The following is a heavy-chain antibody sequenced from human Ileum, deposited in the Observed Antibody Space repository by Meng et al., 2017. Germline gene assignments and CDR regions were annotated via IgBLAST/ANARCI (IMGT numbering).Heavy chain of an antibody. Sequence: LRLSCTVSGGSVTSGIYYWTWLRQHPGKGLEWIGHIFYSGTTYYNPSLKSRVTMSVDTSKNQFSLKLSSVTAADTAVYYCARTTLALFWALDYWGQGTLVTVSS. D-gene: IGHD1-14*01. J-gene: IGHJ4*02. CDR1: GGSVTSGIYY. CDR3: ARTTLALFWALDY. V-gene: IGHV4-31*03. CDR2: IFYSGTT.